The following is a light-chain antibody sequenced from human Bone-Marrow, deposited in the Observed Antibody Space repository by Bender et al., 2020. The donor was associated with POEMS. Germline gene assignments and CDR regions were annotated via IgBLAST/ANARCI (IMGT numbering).Light chain of an antibody. CDR3: HVWDNDRAHV. J-gene: IGLJ1*01. CDR1: QLGDQY. Sequence: SYGLTQPPSVSVSPGHTANITCSGDQLGDQYASWYQLKPGQSPVLVIYEDNKRPSGIPERFSGSNSGNTATLTISRVEVEDEADYYCHVWDNDRAHVFGAGTKVTVL. V-gene: IGLV3-1*01. CDR2: EDN.